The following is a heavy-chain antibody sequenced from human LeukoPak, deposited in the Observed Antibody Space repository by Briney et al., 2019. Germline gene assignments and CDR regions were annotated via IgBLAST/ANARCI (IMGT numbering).Heavy chain of an antibody. Sequence: PGGSLRLSCAASGFSLNDYGMHWVRQAPGKGLEGVAYIRLDENKKYYAESVKGRFTISRQNSNSTLYLQMNSLTTVDTAVYFCAKCLTRFGEVPNPHYYYYYMDVWGKGTPVTVS. D-gene: IGHD3-3*01. V-gene: IGHV3-30*02. CDR2: IRLDENKK. J-gene: IGHJ6*03. CDR1: GFSLNDYG. CDR3: AKCLTRFGEVPNPHYYYYYMDV.